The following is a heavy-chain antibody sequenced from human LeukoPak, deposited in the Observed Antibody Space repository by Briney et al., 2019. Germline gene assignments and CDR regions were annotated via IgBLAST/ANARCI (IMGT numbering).Heavy chain of an antibody. CDR3: VKDRCDRATCPEV. D-gene: IGHD1-14*01. Sequence: GGSLRLSCAASGFTFSSYAMHWVRQAPGEGLQWVSGISNSGDSTYYLDSVKGRLTISRDNSKNTLHLQMSSLRAEDTALYYCVKDRCDRATCPEVWGQGTLVTVSS. J-gene: IGHJ4*01. CDR2: ISNSGDST. CDR1: GFTFSSYA. V-gene: IGHV3-23*01.